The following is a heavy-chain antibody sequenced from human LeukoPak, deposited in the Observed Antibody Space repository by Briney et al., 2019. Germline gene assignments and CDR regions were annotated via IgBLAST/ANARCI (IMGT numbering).Heavy chain of an antibody. V-gene: IGHV3-23*01. D-gene: IGHD3-22*01. CDR3: AKDYYDSSGYYAHAEYFQH. CDR2: ISGSGDNK. J-gene: IGHJ1*01. Sequence: GGSLRLSCAASGFTFSTYAFNWVRQAPGKGLEWVSGISGSGDNKYYADSVKGRFTISRDNSANTLYLQMNSLRAEDTAVYYCAKDYYDSSGYYAHAEYFQHWGQGTLVTVSS. CDR1: GFTFSTYA.